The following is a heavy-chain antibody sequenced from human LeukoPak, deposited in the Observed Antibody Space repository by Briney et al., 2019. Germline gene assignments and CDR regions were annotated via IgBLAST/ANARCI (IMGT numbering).Heavy chain of an antibody. J-gene: IGHJ4*02. Sequence: GGSLKSSFKGSGYEFTTYWIGWVRPMPGKGREWMGIIYPGDSDTRYSPSFQGQVTITANKSITPAYLQWSSLKASDNAMYYCARQRRSSGWPNDYWGQGTLVTVSS. D-gene: IGHD6-19*01. V-gene: IGHV5-51*01. CDR1: GYEFTTYW. CDR3: ARQRRSSGWPNDY. CDR2: IYPGDSDT.